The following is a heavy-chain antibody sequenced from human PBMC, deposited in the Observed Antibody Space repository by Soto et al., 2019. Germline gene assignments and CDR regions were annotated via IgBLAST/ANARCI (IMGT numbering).Heavy chain of an antibody. V-gene: IGHV3-23*01. CDR2: VSGSGGSV. D-gene: IGHD2-2*01. J-gene: IGHJ6*02. CDR1: GFTFSSYG. CDR3: AKGSVVGADYSYGMDV. Sequence: GGSLRLACAAAGFTFSSYGMSWVRQAPGKGLEWVSAVSGSGGSVYYADSVRGRFTISRDNSKNTLYLQVNSLRAEDTAIYYCAKGSVVGADYSYGMDVWGQGTTVTVSS.